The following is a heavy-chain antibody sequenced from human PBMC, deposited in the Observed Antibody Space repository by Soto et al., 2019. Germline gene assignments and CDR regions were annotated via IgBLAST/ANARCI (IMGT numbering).Heavy chain of an antibody. Sequence: SETLSLTWTVSGGSVSSGSYYWTWMRXPPGKRLEWIGYIYYSGSTSCNPSLTSRVTVSVDTSKNQFSLKLSSVTAADTAVYYCAREGDDYNLGAFDIWGQGTMVTVSS. J-gene: IGHJ3*02. V-gene: IGHV4-61*01. CDR3: AREGDDYNLGAFDI. D-gene: IGHD4-4*01. CDR1: GGSVSSGSYY. CDR2: IYYSGST.